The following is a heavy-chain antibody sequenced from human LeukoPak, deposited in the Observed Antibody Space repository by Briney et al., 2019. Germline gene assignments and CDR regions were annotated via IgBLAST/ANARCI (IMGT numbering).Heavy chain of an antibody. J-gene: IGHJ4*02. CDR2: ISSSSSYI. V-gene: IGHV3-21*01. D-gene: IGHD5-18*01. CDR1: GFTFSSYS. CDR3: AKKMSGGYSYGDFDY. Sequence: GGSLRLSCAASGFTFSSYSMNWVRQAPGKGLEWVSSISSSSSYIYYTDSVKGRFTISRDNAKNSLYLQMNSLRAEDTAVYYCAKKMSGGYSYGDFDYWGQGTLVTVSS.